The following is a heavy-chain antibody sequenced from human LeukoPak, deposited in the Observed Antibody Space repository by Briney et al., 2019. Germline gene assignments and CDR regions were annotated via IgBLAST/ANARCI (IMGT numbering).Heavy chain of an antibody. CDR2: INPSGGST. Sequence: ASVKVSCKASGYTFTSYYMHWVRQAPGQGLEWMGIINPSGGSTSYAQKFQGRVTMTRDTSTSTVYMELSGLRSEDTAVYYCARDFAQDGIVADAFDIWGQGTMVTVSS. J-gene: IGHJ3*02. V-gene: IGHV1-46*01. CDR1: GYTFTSYY. CDR3: ARDFAQDGIVADAFDI. D-gene: IGHD2/OR15-2a*01.